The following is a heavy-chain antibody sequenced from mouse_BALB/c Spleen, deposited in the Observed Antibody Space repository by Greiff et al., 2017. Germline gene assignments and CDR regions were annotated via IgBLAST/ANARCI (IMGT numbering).Heavy chain of an antibody. V-gene: IGHV5-6-5*01. Sequence: EVQLVESGGGLVKPGGSLKLSCAASGFTFSSYAMSWVRQTPEKRLEWVASISSGGSTYYPDSVKGRFTISRDNARNILYLQMSSLRSEDTAMYYCARENYGSSPFAYWGQGTLVTVSA. CDR2: ISSGGST. D-gene: IGHD1-1*01. J-gene: IGHJ3*01. CDR1: GFTFSSYA. CDR3: ARENYGSSPFAY.